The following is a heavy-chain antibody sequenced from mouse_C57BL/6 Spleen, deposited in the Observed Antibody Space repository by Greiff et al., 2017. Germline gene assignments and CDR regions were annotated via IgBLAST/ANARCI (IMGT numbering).Heavy chain of an antibody. CDR2: ISSGGSYT. V-gene: IGHV5-6*01. D-gene: IGHD1-1*01. Sequence: EVKLMESGGDLVKPGGSLKLSCAASGFTFSSYGMSWVRQTPDKRLEWVATISSGGSYTYYPDSVKGRFTISRDNAKNTLYLQMSSLKSEDTAMYDCARQGYGSSLYFDDWGQGTTRTVSS. CDR3: ARQGYGSSLYFDD. J-gene: IGHJ2*01. CDR1: GFTFSSYG.